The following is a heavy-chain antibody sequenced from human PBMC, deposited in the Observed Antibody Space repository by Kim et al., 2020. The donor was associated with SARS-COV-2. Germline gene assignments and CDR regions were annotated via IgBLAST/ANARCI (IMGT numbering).Heavy chain of an antibody. Sequence: GGSLRLSCAASGFTVSSNYMSWVRQAPGKGLEWVSVIYSGGSTYYADSVKGRFTISRDNSKNTLYLQMNSLRAEDTAVYYCARLWFGHDAFDIWGQGTMVTVTS. D-gene: IGHD3-10*01. J-gene: IGHJ3*02. CDR3: ARLWFGHDAFDI. CDR1: GFTVSSNY. CDR2: IYSGGST. V-gene: IGHV3-53*01.